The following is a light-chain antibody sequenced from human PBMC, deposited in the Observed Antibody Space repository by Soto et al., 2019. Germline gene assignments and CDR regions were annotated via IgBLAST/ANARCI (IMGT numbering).Light chain of an antibody. V-gene: IGKV1-5*03. CDR3: QQYNSYRT. CDR2: KAS. CDR1: QSISSW. Sequence: DIPMTQSPSTLSASVGDRVTITCRASQSISSWLAWYQQKPGKAPKLLIYKASSLESGVPSRFSGSGSGTEFTLTISSLQPYDFATYYCQQYNSYRTFGQGTKVEIK. J-gene: IGKJ1*01.